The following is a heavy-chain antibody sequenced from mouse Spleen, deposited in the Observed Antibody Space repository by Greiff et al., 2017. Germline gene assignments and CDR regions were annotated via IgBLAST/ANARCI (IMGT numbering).Heavy chain of an antibody. Sequence: EVMLVESGGGLVQPGGSRKLSCAASGFTFSSFGMHWVRQAPEKGLEWVAYISSGSSTIYYADTVKGRFTISRDNPKNTLFLQMTSLRSEDTAMYYCAITTVVPLAMDYWGQGTSVTVSS. D-gene: IGHD1-1*01. V-gene: IGHV5-17*02. CDR2: ISSGSSTI. J-gene: IGHJ4*01. CDR1: GFTFSSFG. CDR3: AITTVVPLAMDY.